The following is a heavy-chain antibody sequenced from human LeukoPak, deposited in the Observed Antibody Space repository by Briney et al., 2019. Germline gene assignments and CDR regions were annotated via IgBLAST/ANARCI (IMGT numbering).Heavy chain of an antibody. D-gene: IGHD5-24*01. CDR1: GYSFTSYW. J-gene: IGHJ4*02. CDR3: ARHASRDGYNAPLNY. Sequence: GESLQISCKGSGYSFTSYWIGWVRQMPGKGLEWMGIIYPGDSDTRYSPSFQGQVTISADKSISTAYLQWSSLKASDTAMYYCARHASRDGYNAPLNYWGQGTLVTVSS. CDR2: IYPGDSDT. V-gene: IGHV5-51*01.